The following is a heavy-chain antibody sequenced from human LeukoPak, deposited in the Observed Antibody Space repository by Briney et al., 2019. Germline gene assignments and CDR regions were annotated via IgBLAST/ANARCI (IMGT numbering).Heavy chain of an antibody. D-gene: IGHD6-19*01. CDR2: IGRRSRTI. J-gene: IGHJ6*03. Sequence: GGALRLSCVASGFIFSNYSMNWVREAPGKGLQWVSYIGRRSRTIYYADSVKGRFTISKDNAKNSLYLQTNSLRAEDTAVYYCARRWEVAGTYEYYMDVWGKGTTVTV. CDR3: ARRWEVAGTYEYYMDV. CDR1: GFIFSNYS. V-gene: IGHV3-48*01.